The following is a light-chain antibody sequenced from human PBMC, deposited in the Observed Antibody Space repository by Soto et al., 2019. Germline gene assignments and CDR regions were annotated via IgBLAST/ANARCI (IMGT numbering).Light chain of an antibody. Sequence: QSVLTQPPSVSGAPGQRVSISCTGSSSNIGAGYDVHWYQHLPGTAPKLLIYANNNRPSGVPDRFSGSKSGTSATLGITGLQTGDEADYYCGTWDSSLSAFYVFGTGTKVTVL. CDR1: SSNIGAGYD. CDR2: ANN. J-gene: IGLJ1*01. V-gene: IGLV1-40*01. CDR3: GTWDSSLSAFYV.